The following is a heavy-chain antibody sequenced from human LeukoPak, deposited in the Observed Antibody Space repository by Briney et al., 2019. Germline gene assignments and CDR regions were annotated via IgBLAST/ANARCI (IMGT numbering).Heavy chain of an antibody. V-gene: IGHV3-33*01. CDR3: ARDGPQLVPYYYSYMDV. CDR2: IWYDGSNK. J-gene: IGHJ6*03. CDR1: GFTFSSYG. D-gene: IGHD6-13*01. Sequence: GGSLRLSCAASGFTFSSYGMHWVRQAPGKGLEGVAVIWYDGSNKYYADSVKGRFTISRDNSKNTLYLQMNSLRAEDTAVYYCARDGPQLVPYYYSYMDVWGKGTTVTVSS.